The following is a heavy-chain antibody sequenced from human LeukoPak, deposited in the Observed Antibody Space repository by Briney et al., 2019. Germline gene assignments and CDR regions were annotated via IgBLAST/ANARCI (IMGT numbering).Heavy chain of an antibody. Sequence: GGSLRLSCAASGFTFDDYAMPWVRQAPGKGLEWVSGISWNSGNIGYADSVKGRFTISRDNAKNSLYLQMNSLRAEDTALYYCAKSLGSYYYAFDIWGQGTMVTVSS. J-gene: IGHJ3*02. CDR2: ISWNSGNI. CDR3: AKSLGSYYYAFDI. CDR1: GFTFDDYA. V-gene: IGHV3-9*01. D-gene: IGHD1-26*01.